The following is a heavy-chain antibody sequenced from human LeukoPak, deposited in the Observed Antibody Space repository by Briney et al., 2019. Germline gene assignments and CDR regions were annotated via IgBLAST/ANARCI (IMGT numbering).Heavy chain of an antibody. J-gene: IGHJ3*02. CDR2: IYYSGGT. CDR1: GGSISSYC. CDR3: ARDQGATEGRDAFDI. V-gene: IGHV4-59*12. Sequence: SETLSLTCTVSGGSISSYCWTWIRQPPGKGLEWIGDIYYSGGTNYNPSLKSRVTISVDTSKNQFSLKLSSVTAADTAVYYCARDQGATEGRDAFDIWGQGTMVTVSS. D-gene: IGHD1-26*01.